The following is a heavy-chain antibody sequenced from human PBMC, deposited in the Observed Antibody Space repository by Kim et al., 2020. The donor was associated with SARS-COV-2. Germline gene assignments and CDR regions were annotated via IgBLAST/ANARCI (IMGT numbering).Heavy chain of an antibody. D-gene: IGHD6-13*01. CDR1: GGSISSYY. J-gene: IGHJ2*01. CDR2: IYYSGST. V-gene: IGHV4-59*13. CDR3: ARVSQETEKGYSSSHRGRYFDL. Sequence: SETLSLTCTVSGGSISSYYWSWIRQPPGKGLEWIGYIYYSGSTNYNPSLKSRVTISVDTSKNQFSLKLSSVTAADTAVYYCARVSQETEKGYSSSHRGRYFDLWGRGTLVTVSS.